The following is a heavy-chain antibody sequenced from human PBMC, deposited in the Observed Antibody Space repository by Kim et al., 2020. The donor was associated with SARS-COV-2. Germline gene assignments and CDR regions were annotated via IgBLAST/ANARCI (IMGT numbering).Heavy chain of an antibody. CDR2: ISAYNGNT. CDR1: GYTFTDYG. D-gene: IGHD6-6*01. CDR3: ARDVWSSSSTGPSFDY. V-gene: IGHV1-18*01. J-gene: IGHJ4*02. Sequence: ASVKVSCKASGYTFTDYGISWVRQAPGQGLEWMGWISAYNGNTNYAQKVQGRVTMTTDTSTSTAHMELRSLRSDDAAMYFCARDVWSSSSTGPSFDYWGQGTLVTVSS.